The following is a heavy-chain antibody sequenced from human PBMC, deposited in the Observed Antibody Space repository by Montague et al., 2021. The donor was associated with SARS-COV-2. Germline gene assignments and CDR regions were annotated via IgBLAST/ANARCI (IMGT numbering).Heavy chain of an antibody. CDR1: GFTFSSYG. V-gene: IGHV3-30-3*01. J-gene: IGHJ4*02. Sequence: SLGLSCAASGFTFSSYGMHWVRQAPGKGLEWVAVMSYDGSNKYYADSVRGRFTISRDNSKNTLYLQMNSLRVEDTAVYYCARDSYLSGFDYWGQGTLVTVSS. CDR3: ARDSYLSGFDY. D-gene: IGHD3-10*01. CDR2: MSYDGSNK.